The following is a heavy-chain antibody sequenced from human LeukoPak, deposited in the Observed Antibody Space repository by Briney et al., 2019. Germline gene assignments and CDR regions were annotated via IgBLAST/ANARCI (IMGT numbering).Heavy chain of an antibody. Sequence: SETLSLTCIVSGGSISSNTYYWVWIRQPPGKGLEWIGSIYYTGSTYFNPSLKSRVTISLDTSKNQFSLKLSSVAAADTAVYYCARHRDGYNRPFDYWGQGTLVTVSS. J-gene: IGHJ4*02. CDR1: GGSISSNTYY. D-gene: IGHD5-24*01. CDR2: IYYTGST. CDR3: ARHRDGYNRPFDY. V-gene: IGHV4-39*01.